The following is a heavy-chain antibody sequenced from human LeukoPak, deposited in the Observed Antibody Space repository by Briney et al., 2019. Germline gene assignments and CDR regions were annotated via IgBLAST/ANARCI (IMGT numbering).Heavy chain of an antibody. Sequence: GGSLRLSCAGSGFTFGGHGMHWFRQTPGKRLEWVAVIAYDGSRAFYADSVKGRFTISRDNSKNTMSVQMDDLRAEDTAVYYCTRYNNDHFDYWGQGTLVTVSS. V-gene: IGHV3-33*01. CDR1: GFTFGGHG. D-gene: IGHD1-14*01. CDR2: IAYDGSRA. J-gene: IGHJ4*02. CDR3: TRYNNDHFDY.